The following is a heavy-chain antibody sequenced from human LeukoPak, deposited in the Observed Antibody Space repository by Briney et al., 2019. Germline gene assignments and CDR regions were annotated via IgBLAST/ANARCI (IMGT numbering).Heavy chain of an antibody. Sequence: SLILSSAAAGFSSDGYAMHCVRQAPGKGREGVSGISWNSGSIGYADSVKGRFTISRDNAKNSLYLQMNSLRAEDTALYYCAKDNEGDFWYFDYWGQGTLVTVSS. J-gene: IGHJ4*02. CDR2: ISWNSGSI. V-gene: IGHV3-9*02. CDR3: AKDNEGDFWYFDY. D-gene: IGHD3-3*01. CDR1: GFSSDGYA.